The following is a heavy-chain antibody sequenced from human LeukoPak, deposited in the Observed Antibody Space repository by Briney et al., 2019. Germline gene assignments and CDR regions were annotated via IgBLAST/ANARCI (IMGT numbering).Heavy chain of an antibody. J-gene: IGHJ4*02. CDR2: IDPNTGDT. V-gene: IGHV1-2*02. CDR1: GYTFTGYY. CDR3: ARDRSITEKYSGRYFHDY. Sequence: ASVKVSCKASGYTFTGYYMHWVRQAPGQGLEWMGWIDPNTGDTKYTRKFQGRVSMTRDTSFSTAYMELSRLTSDDTAVYYCARDRSITEKYSGRYFHDYWGQGTLVTVSS. D-gene: IGHD1-26*01.